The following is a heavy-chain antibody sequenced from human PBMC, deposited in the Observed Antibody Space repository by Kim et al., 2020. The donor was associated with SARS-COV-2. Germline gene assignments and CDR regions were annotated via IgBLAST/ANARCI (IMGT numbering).Heavy chain of an antibody. D-gene: IGHD2-8*01. Sequence: GGSLRLSCAASGFTFSNYAMSWVRQAPGKGLEWVSTINGGGGDTYYANSVKGRFTISKDNSKNTLFLQMNSLRAADTAVYYCAKRYCTNAVCDRNLDYWGQGTLVTVSS. V-gene: IGHV3-23*01. CDR3: AKRYCTNAVCDRNLDY. CDR1: GFTFSNYA. J-gene: IGHJ4*02. CDR2: INGGGGDT.